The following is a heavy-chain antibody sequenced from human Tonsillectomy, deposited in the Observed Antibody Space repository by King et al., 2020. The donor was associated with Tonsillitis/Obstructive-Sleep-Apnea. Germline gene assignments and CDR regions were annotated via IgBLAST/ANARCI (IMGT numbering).Heavy chain of an antibody. CDR2: ISSSSSHI. CDR3: ARDLIRDGYIDY. Sequence: VQLVESGGGLVKPGGSLRLSCAASGFTFSSHSMNWVRQAPGKGLEWVSSISSSSSHIYYADSVKGRFTVSRDNAKQSLYLQMNSLRAEDTAVYYCARDLIRDGYIDYWGQGTLVTVSS. D-gene: IGHD5-24*01. J-gene: IGHJ4*02. V-gene: IGHV3-21*01. CDR1: GFTFSSHS.